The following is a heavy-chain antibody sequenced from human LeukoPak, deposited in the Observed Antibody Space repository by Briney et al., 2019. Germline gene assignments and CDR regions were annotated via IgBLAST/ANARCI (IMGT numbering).Heavy chain of an antibody. CDR2: IFHTGTT. CDR3: ARLTPTTLSLYYYYMDV. Sequence: SETLSLTCAVSGGSISSSNWWSWVRQPPAKGLEWIGRIFHTGTTDYKTSLKGRVTISVDKSKNQFSLKLTSVTAADTAVYYCARLTPTTLSLYYYYMDVWGKGTTVTVSS. V-gene: IGHV4-4*02. D-gene: IGHD2/OR15-2a*01. CDR1: GGSISSSNW. J-gene: IGHJ6*03.